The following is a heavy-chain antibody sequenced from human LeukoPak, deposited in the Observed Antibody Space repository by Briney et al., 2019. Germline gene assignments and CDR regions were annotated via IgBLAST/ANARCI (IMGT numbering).Heavy chain of an antibody. J-gene: IGHJ4*02. CDR3: ERHRIHSLDY. CDR2: IVQDGGEK. CDR1: GFTFSGYW. Sequence: GGSLRLSCEASGFTFSGYWMTWVRQAPGKGLEWVANIVQDGGEKHYVDSVKGRFTISRDNAKNSLYLQMNSLRDEDTAVYYCERHRIHSLDYWGQGTLVTVSS. V-gene: IGHV3-7*01.